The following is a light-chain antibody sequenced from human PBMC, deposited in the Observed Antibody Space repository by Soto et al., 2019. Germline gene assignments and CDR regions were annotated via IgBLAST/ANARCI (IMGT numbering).Light chain of an antibody. CDR1: QSPSGW. J-gene: IGKJ1*01. Sequence: DIQLTQSPSTLSASVGDRVIITCRVSQSPSGWLAWYQQKPGKAPKHLIYKASSLVIGVPSRFSGSGSGTEFTLTISSLQPDDFATYYCQQWNSYSWTFGQGTKVEI. V-gene: IGKV1-5*03. CDR2: KAS. CDR3: QQWNSYSWT.